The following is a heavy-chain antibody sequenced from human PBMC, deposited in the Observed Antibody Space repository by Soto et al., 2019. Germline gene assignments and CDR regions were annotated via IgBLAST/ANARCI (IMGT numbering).Heavy chain of an antibody. D-gene: IGHD5-12*01. CDR2: IFSSGST. CDR3: AREGSYSAYNFAHGIQLWSFDF. Sequence: SETLSLTCTVSGGPINTFYWSWVRQPAGKGLEWIGRIFSSGSTSFNPSLESRVAMSVDTSKNHFSLNLSSVTAADMAVYYCAREGSYSAYNFAHGIQLWSFDFWGQGALVTVSS. CDR1: GGPINTFY. J-gene: IGHJ4*02. V-gene: IGHV4-4*07.